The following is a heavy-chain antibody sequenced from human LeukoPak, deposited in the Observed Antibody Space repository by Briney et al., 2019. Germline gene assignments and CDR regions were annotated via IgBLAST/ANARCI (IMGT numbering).Heavy chain of an antibody. D-gene: IGHD2-2*01. Sequence: PGGSLRLSCVASDFTFDFYWMTWVRQAPGKGLEWLANILPDGSQKYYVDSVKGRFTISRDNPKNSLYLQINNLRAEVAAVYYCGRLAHNAWYAIDFWGQGTLVTVSS. CDR2: ILPDGSQK. V-gene: IGHV3-7*01. CDR3: GRLAHNAWYAIDF. CDR1: DFTFDFYW. J-gene: IGHJ4*02.